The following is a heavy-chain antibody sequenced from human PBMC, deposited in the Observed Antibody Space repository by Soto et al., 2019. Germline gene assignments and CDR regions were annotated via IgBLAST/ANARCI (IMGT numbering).Heavy chain of an antibody. V-gene: IGHV1-18*01. CDR1: GYTFTSYG. CDR2: INIYSGDA. D-gene: IGHD3-22*01. J-gene: IGHJ4*02. CDR3: ARALYYYDNSGLAY. Sequence: QVRLEQSGPEVKKTGASVKVSCKASGYTFTSYGISWVRQAPGQGLEWMGWINIYSGDANYAQRFQDSVTMTRDTSTNTVYMEMRSLRSDDTAVYYCARALYYYDNSGLAYWGQGTLVTVSS.